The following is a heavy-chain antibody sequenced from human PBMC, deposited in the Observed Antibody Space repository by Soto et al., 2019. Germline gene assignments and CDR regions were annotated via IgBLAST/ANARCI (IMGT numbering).Heavy chain of an antibody. CDR1: GGFG. CDR3: AREGYYYGMDV. V-gene: IGHV4-61*08. Sequence: GGFGGRRIRQPPGKGLEWIGYIYYSGSTNYNPSLKSRVTISVDTSKNQFSLKLSSVTAADTAVYYCAREGYYYGMDVWGQGTTVTVSS. J-gene: IGHJ6*02. CDR2: IYYSGST.